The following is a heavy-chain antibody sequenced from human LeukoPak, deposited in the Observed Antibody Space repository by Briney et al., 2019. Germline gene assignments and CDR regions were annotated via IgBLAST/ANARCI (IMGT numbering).Heavy chain of an antibody. CDR3: ARITHGLIAVAGSFDY. CDR1: GYSISSGYY. J-gene: IGHJ4*02. D-gene: IGHD6-19*01. V-gene: IGHV4-38-2*02. CDR2: IYHSGST. Sequence: SETLSLTCTVSGYSISSGYYWGWIRQPPGKGLEWIGSIYHSGSTYYNPSLKSRVTTSVDTSKNQFSLKLSSVTAADTAVYYCARITHGLIAVAGSFDYWGQGTLVTVSS.